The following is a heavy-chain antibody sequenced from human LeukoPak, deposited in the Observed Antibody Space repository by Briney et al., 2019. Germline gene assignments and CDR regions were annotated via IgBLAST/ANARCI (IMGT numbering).Heavy chain of an antibody. CDR1: GGTFNIYD. Sequence: SVEVSYRGSGGTFNIYDNSWVRQAPGQGREGVGGIIPILGIANYAQQFQGRVTITADKSTSTAYMELSSLRSEDTAVYYCARDDRDWGQGTLVTVSS. CDR3: ARDDRD. CDR2: IIPILGIA. V-gene: IGHV1-69*10. J-gene: IGHJ4*02.